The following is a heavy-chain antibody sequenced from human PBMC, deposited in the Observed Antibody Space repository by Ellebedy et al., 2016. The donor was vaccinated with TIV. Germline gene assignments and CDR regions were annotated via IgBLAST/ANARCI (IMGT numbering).Heavy chain of an antibody. Sequence: PGGSLRLSCAASGFSVSGAYMSWVRQAPGRGLEWVSLFYRGGDTSYADSVKGRFTISADSSENTLYLQMNSLRADDTAVYYCARDRERSGYYGFWGQGTLVTVSS. D-gene: IGHD3-3*01. V-gene: IGHV3-66*01. CDR2: FYRGGDT. J-gene: IGHJ4*02. CDR3: ARDRERSGYYGF. CDR1: GFSVSGAY.